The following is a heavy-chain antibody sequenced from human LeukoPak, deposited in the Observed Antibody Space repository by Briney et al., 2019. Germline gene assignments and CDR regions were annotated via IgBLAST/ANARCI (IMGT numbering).Heavy chain of an antibody. CDR3: AKNKWERSGAFDI. CDR2: MSGSGDSS. D-gene: IGHD1-26*01. CDR1: GFTFSKNA. Sequence: GGSLRLSCAASGFTFSKNAMSWVRQAPGKGLEWVSAMSGSGDSSYYADSVKGRFTISRDISKNTLYLQMNSLGVEDTAVYYCAKNKWERSGAFDIWGQGTMVTVSS. J-gene: IGHJ3*02. V-gene: IGHV3-23*01.